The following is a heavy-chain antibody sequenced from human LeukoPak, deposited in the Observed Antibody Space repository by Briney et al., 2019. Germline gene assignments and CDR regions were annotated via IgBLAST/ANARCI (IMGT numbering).Heavy chain of an antibody. D-gene: IGHD2/OR15-2a*01. CDR1: GGSISSSSYY. V-gene: IGHV4-39*07. Sequence: PSETLSLTCTVSGGSISSSSYYWGWIRQPPGKGLEWIGSIYYSGSTYYNPSLKSRVTVSVDTSNNQFSLNLTSVTAADTAVYYCARRFLRSRNWVDPWGQGTLVTVSS. J-gene: IGHJ5*02. CDR2: IYYSGST. CDR3: ARRFLRSRNWVDP.